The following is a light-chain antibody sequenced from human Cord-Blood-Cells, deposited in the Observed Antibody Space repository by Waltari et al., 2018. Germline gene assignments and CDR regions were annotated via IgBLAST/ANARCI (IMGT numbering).Light chain of an antibody. Sequence: SYELTQPPSVSVSPGQKARITCSGDALPKQYAYCYQQKPGQAPVLVIYKDSERPSGIPERFSGSSSGTTVTLTISGVQAEDEADYYCQSADSSGTWVFGGGTKLTVL. CDR1: ALPKQY. CDR3: QSADSSGTWV. J-gene: IGLJ3*02. V-gene: IGLV3-25*03. CDR2: KDS.